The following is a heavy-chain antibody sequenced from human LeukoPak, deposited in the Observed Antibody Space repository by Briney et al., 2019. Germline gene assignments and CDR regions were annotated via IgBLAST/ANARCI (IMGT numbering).Heavy chain of an antibody. V-gene: IGHV3-7*01. J-gene: IGHJ6*03. CDR3: ARSDYYYYMDV. CDR1: GFTFSSHW. Sequence: PGGSLRLSCAASGFTFSSHWMSWVRQAPGKGLEWVANIKQDGSEKYYVDSVKGRFTISRDNAKNSLYLQMNSLRAEDTAVYYCARSDYYYYMDVWGKGTTVTVSS. CDR2: IKQDGSEK.